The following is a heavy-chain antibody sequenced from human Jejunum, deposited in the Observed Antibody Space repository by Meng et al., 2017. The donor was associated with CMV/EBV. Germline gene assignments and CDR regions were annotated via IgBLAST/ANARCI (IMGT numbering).Heavy chain of an antibody. CDR2: ITPMFATP. J-gene: IGHJ6*02. V-gene: IGHV1-69*05. CDR1: THSSST. CDR3: AGVVGVRGPKPYGMDL. D-gene: IGHD3-10*01. Sequence: THSSSTLRWVRLAPRRGLEWMGVITPMFATPNYAPMFQGTVTIPTDESTSTVYMELSSLRSGERGVFYCAGVVGVRGPKPYGMDLWGQGTTVTVSS.